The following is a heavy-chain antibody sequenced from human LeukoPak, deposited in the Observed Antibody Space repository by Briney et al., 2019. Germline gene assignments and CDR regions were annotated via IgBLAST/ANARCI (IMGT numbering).Heavy chain of an antibody. J-gene: IGHJ4*01. D-gene: IGHD3-22*01. Sequence: ASVKVSCKSSGYTFTRYGISWVRQAPGQGLEWMGWMSAYNGNTNYAQKLQGRVTMTTDTYTRVAYLELRSLGSDDNAVYYCASVEGSSGAFDYWGQGTMVTVSS. V-gene: IGHV1-18*01. CDR1: GYTFTRYG. CDR3: ASVEGSSGAFDY. CDR2: MSAYNGNT.